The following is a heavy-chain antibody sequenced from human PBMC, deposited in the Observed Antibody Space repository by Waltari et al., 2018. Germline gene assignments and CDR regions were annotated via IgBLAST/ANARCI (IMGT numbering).Heavy chain of an antibody. CDR2: IYYSGST. CDR3: ARHPAMTIMLWYFDL. Sequence: QLQLQESGPGLVKPSETLSLTCTVSGGSISSSSSSWGGIRQPPGKGLEWIGSIYYSGSTYYNQSLKSRVTISVDTSKNQFSLKLSSVTAADTAVYYCARHPAMTIMLWYFDLWGRGTLVTVSS. CDR1: GGSISSSSSS. J-gene: IGHJ2*01. V-gene: IGHV4-39*01. D-gene: IGHD2-8*01.